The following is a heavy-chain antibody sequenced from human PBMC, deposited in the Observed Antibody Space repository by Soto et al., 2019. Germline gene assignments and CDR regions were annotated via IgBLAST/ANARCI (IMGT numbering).Heavy chain of an antibody. J-gene: IGHJ6*02. D-gene: IGHD3-3*02. V-gene: IGHV2-5*02. CDR2: IYWDNDK. CDR3: ACSFGVIRSLYYYYFGLDV. CDR1: GFSLSTPAVG. Sequence: QITLKESGPTLVKPTETLTLTCTFSGFSLSTPAVGMAWIRQPPGKALKWLALIYWDNDKTYTPSLKTRLTISMTTSHSQVSGTLANMDHVDTATYFCACSFGVIRSLYYYYFGLDVWGQGNPVTGSS.